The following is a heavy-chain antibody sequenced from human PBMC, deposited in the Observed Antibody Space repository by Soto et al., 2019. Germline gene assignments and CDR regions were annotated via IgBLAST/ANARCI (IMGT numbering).Heavy chain of an antibody. CDR3: ARQIYDSDTGPNFQYSFDS. V-gene: IGHV5-10-1*01. Sequence: GESLKISCKGSGYSFAGYWITWVRQKPGKGLEWMGRIDPSDSQTYYSPSFRGHVTISVTKSITTVFLQWSSLSASDTAMYYWARQIYDSDTGPNFQYSFDSWGQGTPVTVSS. J-gene: IGHJ4*02. CDR1: GYSFAGYW. CDR2: IDPSDSQT. D-gene: IGHD3-22*01.